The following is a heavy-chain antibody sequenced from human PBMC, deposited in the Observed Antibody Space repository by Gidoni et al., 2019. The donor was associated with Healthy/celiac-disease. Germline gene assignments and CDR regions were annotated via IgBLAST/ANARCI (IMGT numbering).Heavy chain of an antibody. Sequence: EVQLVESGGGLIKPGGSLRLSCEASGFTFSSYSMNWVRQAPGKGLEWVSSISSSSSYIYYADSVKGRFTISRDNAKNSLYLQMNSLRAEDTAVYYCARDVRGGYMDVWGKGTTVTVSS. D-gene: IGHD2-15*01. CDR3: ARDVRGGYMDV. CDR2: ISSSSSYI. J-gene: IGHJ6*03. V-gene: IGHV3-21*01. CDR1: GFTFSSYS.